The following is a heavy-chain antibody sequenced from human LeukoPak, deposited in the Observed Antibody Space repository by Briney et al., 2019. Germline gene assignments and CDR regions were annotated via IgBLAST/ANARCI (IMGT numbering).Heavy chain of an antibody. J-gene: IGHJ4*02. D-gene: IGHD3-3*01. CDR3: ARGDFWSGYYIH. Sequence: GGSLRLSCAASGFTFSSYWMHWVRQAPGKGLVWVSRINSDGSSTSYADSVKGRFTISRGNAKNTLYLQMNSLRAEDTAVYYCARGDFWSGYYIHWGQGTLVTVSS. V-gene: IGHV3-74*01. CDR2: INSDGSST. CDR1: GFTFSSYW.